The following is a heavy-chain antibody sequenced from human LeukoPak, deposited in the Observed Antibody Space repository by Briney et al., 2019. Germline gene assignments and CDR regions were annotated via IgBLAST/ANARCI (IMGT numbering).Heavy chain of an antibody. CDR3: ARGKVGATLDY. D-gene: IGHD1-26*01. CDR1: VGSISSGGYS. J-gene: IGHJ4*02. Sequence: SQTLSPTCAVSVGSISSGGYSWSWIRQPPGKGLEWIGYIYYSGSTYYNPSLKSRATISVDTSKNQFSLKLSSVTAADTAVYYCARGKVGATLDYWGQGTLVTVSS. CDR2: IYYSGST. V-gene: IGHV4-30-4*07.